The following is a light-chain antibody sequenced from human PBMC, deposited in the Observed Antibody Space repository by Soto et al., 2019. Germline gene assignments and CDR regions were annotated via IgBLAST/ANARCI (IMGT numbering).Light chain of an antibody. Sequence: DIQMTQSPPSLSASVGDRVTITCRASQSISSWLAWYRQKPGKAPNLLIYKASSLESGVPARFSGSGSGTDFSLTISSLEPADFAVYYCQQRGDWPPITFGQGTRLEIK. V-gene: IGKV1-5*03. CDR3: QQRGDWPPIT. J-gene: IGKJ5*01. CDR1: QSISSW. CDR2: KAS.